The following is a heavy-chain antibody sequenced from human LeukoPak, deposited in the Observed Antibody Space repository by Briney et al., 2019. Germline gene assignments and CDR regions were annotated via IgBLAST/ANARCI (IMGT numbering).Heavy chain of an antibody. CDR1: GGSITGYY. CDR2: TYYSGST. D-gene: IGHD4-17*01. J-gene: IGHJ6*02. V-gene: IGHV4-59*01. Sequence: SETLSLTCTVSGGSITGYYWSWIRKPPGKGLEWIGDTYYSGSTNYNPSLKSRVTISVDTSKNQFSLKLSSVTAADTAVYYCARGGTTGAYYYYGVDVWGQGTTVIVSS. CDR3: ARGGTTGAYYYYGVDV.